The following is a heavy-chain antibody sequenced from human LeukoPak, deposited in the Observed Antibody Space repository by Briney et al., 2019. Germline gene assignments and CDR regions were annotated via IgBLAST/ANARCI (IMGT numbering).Heavy chain of an antibody. V-gene: IGHV4-59*01. CDR2: IYYSGST. CDR1: GGSISSYY. J-gene: IGHJ3*02. D-gene: IGHD5-12*01. Sequence: SETLSLTCTVSGGSISSYYWSWIRQPPGKGLEWIGYIYYSGSTNYNPSLKSRVTISVDTSKNQFSLKLSSVTAADTAVYYCAFGTSWTSGYSGYVKAFDIWGQGTMVTDSS. CDR3: AFGTSWTSGYSGYVKAFDI.